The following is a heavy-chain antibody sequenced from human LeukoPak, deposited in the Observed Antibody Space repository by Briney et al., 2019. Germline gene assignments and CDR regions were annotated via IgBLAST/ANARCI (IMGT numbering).Heavy chain of an antibody. CDR3: AKTRGWPYYFDY. CDR1: GFTFSSYW. Sequence: PGGSLRLSCAASGFTFSSYWMHWVRQAPGKGLVWVSRINSDGYSTSYADSVKGRFTISRDNAKNTLYLQMNSLKAEDTAVYYCAKTRGWPYYFDYWGQGTLVTVSS. CDR2: INSDGYST. D-gene: IGHD6-19*01. J-gene: IGHJ4*02. V-gene: IGHV3-74*01.